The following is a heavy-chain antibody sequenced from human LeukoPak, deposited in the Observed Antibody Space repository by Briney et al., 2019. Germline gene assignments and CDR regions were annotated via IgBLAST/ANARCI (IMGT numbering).Heavy chain of an antibody. CDR1: GYSFSSYW. V-gene: IGHV5-51*01. J-gene: IGHJ5*02. Sequence: GESLKISCKGSGYSFSSYWIGWVRQMPGKGLEWMGIIYPGDSDTRYSPSFQGQVTISADKSISTAYLQWSSLKASDTAMYYCARHKGTGSCSLFSSFDPWGQGTLVTVSS. CDR3: ARHKGTGSCSLFSSFDP. D-gene: IGHD3-10*01. CDR2: IYPGDSDT.